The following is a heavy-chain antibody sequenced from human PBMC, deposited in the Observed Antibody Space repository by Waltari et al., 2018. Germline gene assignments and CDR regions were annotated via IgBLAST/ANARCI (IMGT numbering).Heavy chain of an antibody. CDR2: IYSGGLT. CDR1: DFTVSGNY. V-gene: IGHV3-53*01. CDR3: ARMGLDYLDY. J-gene: IGHJ4*02. Sequence: EVQLVESGGGLIQSGGSLRLSCAGSDFTVSGNYMSWVGQAPGKGLEWVSVIYSGGLTYYADSVKGRFTISRDNSKNTLYLHMNSLRAEDTAVYYCARMGLDYLDYWGQGTLVTVSS.